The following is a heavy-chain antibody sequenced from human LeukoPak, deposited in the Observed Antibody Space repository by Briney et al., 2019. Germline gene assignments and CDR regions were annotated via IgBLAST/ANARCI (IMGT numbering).Heavy chain of an antibody. Sequence: ASVKVSCKASGGTFSNYVISWVRQAPGQGREWMGGIIPSFGTANYAQKFQGRVTIIADESTSTAYMELSSLRSEDTAVYYCAREKVAVAGTDAFDIWGQGTMVTVSS. CDR1: GGTFSNYV. J-gene: IGHJ3*02. D-gene: IGHD6-19*01. V-gene: IGHV1-69*01. CDR2: IIPSFGTA. CDR3: AREKVAVAGTDAFDI.